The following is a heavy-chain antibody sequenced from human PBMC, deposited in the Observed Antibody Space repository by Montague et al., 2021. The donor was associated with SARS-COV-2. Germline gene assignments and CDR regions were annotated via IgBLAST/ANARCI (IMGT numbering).Heavy chain of an antibody. D-gene: IGHD4-17*01. Sequence: SLRLSCAASGFTFSSYWMSWVRQAPGKGLEWVATIKQDGSEKYYVDSVKGRFTISRDNAKNSLYLQMNSLTAADTAVYYCARGWPYGDYGRVDYWGQGTLVTVSS. J-gene: IGHJ4*02. CDR2: IKQDGSEK. V-gene: IGHV3-7*01. CDR3: ARGWPYGDYGRVDY. CDR1: GFTFSSYW.